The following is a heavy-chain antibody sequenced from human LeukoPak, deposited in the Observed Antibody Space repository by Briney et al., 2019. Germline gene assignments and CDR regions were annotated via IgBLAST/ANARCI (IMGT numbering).Heavy chain of an antibody. J-gene: IGHJ4*02. V-gene: IGHV3-53*01. Sequence: PGGSLRLSCAASGFTVSSNYMSWVRQAPGKGLEWVSVIYSGGSTYYADSVKGRFTISRDNSKNTLYLQTNSLRAEDTAVYYCASPPRTMVVINFFDYWAQGTLVTVSS. CDR1: GFTVSSNY. CDR3: ASPPRTMVVINFFDY. D-gene: IGHD4-23*01. CDR2: IYSGGST.